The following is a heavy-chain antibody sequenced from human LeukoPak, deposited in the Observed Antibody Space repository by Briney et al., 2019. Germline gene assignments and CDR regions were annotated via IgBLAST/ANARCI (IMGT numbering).Heavy chain of an antibody. V-gene: IGHV3-11*04. Sequence: PGVSLRLSCAASGFTFSDYYMSWIRQAPGKGLEWVSYISSSGSTIYYADSVKGRFTISRDNAKNSLYLQMNSLRAEDTAVYYCARVDSSGYYYCAEYFQHWGQGTLVTVSS. D-gene: IGHD3-22*01. CDR3: ARVDSSGYYYCAEYFQH. CDR2: ISSSGSTI. CDR1: GFTFSDYY. J-gene: IGHJ1*01.